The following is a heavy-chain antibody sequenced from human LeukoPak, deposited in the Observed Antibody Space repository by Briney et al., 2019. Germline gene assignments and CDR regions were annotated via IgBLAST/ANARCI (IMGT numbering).Heavy chain of an antibody. V-gene: IGHV4-4*09. CDR1: GGSLSHFF. J-gene: IGHJ4*02. Sequence: PSETLSLTCTVSGGSLSHFFWSWIRQPPGKGLEWIGYIYSSGGTNYKPSLKSRVTILEDTSKNQFSLKLTSVTAADTAVYYCASLADTTLANYFLDYWGQGTLVTVSS. CDR2: IYSSGGT. CDR3: ASLADTTLANYFLDY. D-gene: IGHD5-24*01.